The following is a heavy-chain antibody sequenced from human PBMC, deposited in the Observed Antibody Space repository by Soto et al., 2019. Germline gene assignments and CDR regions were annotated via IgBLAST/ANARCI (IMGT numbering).Heavy chain of an antibody. CDR1: GDSVSSNSAA. Sequence: PSQTLSLTCAISGDSVSSNSAAWNWIRQSPSRGLEWLGRTYYRSKWYNDYAVSVKSRITINPDTSKNQFSLQLNSVTPEDTAVYYCARVSRYFDWSHVGFDPWGQGTLVTSPQ. CDR3: ARVSRYFDWSHVGFDP. J-gene: IGHJ5*02. V-gene: IGHV6-1*01. CDR2: TYYRSKWYN. D-gene: IGHD3-9*01.